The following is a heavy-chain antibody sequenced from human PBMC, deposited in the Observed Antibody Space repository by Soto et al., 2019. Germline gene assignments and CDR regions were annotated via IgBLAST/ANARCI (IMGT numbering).Heavy chain of an antibody. CDR2: INPSGGST. CDR3: ARVYPSDTRYGYVGNNWFDP. D-gene: IGHD5-18*01. CDR1: GYTFTSYY. J-gene: IGHJ5*02. V-gene: IGHV1-46*03. Sequence: QVQLVQSGAEVKKPGASVKVSCKASGYTFTSYYMHWVRQAPGQGLEWMGIINPSGGSTSYAQKFQGRGTMTSDTSTSTVCMELSSLRSADTAVYYCARVYPSDTRYGYVGNNWFDPWGQGTLVTVSS.